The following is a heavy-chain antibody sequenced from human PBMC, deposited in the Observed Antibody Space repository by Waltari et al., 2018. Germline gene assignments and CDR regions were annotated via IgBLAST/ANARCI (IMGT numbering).Heavy chain of an antibody. CDR2: ISYDGSNK. V-gene: IGHV3-30*18. Sequence: QVQLVESGGGVVQPGRSLRLSCAASGFPFSSFGMHRVRQAPGKGLEWVAVISYDGSNKYYADSVKGRFTISRDNSKNTLYLQMNSLRAEDTAVYYCAKALVPAAFDAFDIWGQGTMVTVSS. CDR1: GFPFSSFG. J-gene: IGHJ3*02. CDR3: AKALVPAAFDAFDI. D-gene: IGHD2-2*01.